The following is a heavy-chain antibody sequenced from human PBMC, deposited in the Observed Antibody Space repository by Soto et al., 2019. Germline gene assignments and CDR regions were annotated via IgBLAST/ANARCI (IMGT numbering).Heavy chain of an antibody. D-gene: IGHD5-12*01. J-gene: IGHJ4*02. V-gene: IGHV3-30-3*01. CDR3: ARASGYDKWDTLNY. CDR1: GFTFRSYA. Sequence: QVQLVESGGGVVQPGRSLRLSCTASGFTFRSYAMHWVRHAPGKGLEWVASVSYDGGNEHYADSVKGRFTISRDNSKNTLSLQMNSLRVEDTAVFYCARASGYDKWDTLNYWGQGTQVTVSS. CDR2: VSYDGGNE.